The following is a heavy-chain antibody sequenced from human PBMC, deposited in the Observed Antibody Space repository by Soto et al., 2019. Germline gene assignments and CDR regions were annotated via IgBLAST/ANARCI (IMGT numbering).Heavy chain of an antibody. CDR3: ARGGRGDIVVVPAAIYWFDP. D-gene: IGHD2-2*01. CDR1: GGSLRGHY. J-gene: IGHJ5*02. V-gene: IGHV4-34*01. CDR2: INHSGST. Sequence: SEPMRVSDGVYGGSLRGHYWSWIRQHPGKGLEWIGEINHSGSTNYNPSLKSRVTISVDTSKNQFSLKLSSVTAADTAVYYCARGGRGDIVVVPAAIYWFDPWGQGTLLTVSS.